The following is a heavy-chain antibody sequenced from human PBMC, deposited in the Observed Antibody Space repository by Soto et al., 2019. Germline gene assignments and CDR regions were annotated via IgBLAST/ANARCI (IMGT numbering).Heavy chain of an antibody. CDR1: GGSFSGYY. CDR3: ARATYGERNYYYYGMDV. Sequence: SETLSLTCAVYGGSFSGYYWSWIRQPPGKGLEWIGEINHSGSTNYNPSLKSRVTISVDTSKNKFSLKLSSVTAADTAVYYCARATYGERNYYYYGMDVWGQGTTVTVSS. D-gene: IGHD1-1*01. J-gene: IGHJ6*02. CDR2: INHSGST. V-gene: IGHV4-34*01.